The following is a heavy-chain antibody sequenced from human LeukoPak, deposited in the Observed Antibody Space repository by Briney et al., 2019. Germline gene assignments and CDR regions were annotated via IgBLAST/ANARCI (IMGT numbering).Heavy chain of an antibody. V-gene: IGHV4-59*08. CDR1: GDPIGDYY. CDR3: ARHPDTLIDALDI. D-gene: IGHD2-15*01. CDR2: IYFTGNA. J-gene: IGHJ3*02. Sequence: SETLSLTCTVSGDPIGDYYWVWIRQPPGKGLEWIGYIYFTGNAYYNPSLKSRVTFSLDTSKNQFSLKLTSVTAADTAVYYCARHPDTLIDALDIWGQGTMVTVSS.